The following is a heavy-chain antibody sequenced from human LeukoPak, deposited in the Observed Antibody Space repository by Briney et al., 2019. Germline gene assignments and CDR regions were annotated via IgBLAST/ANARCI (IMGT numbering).Heavy chain of an antibody. D-gene: IGHD2-2*02. CDR1: GGSVISGSSY. Sequence: PSETLSLTCTVSGGSVISGSSYWGWIRQPPGKGLEWIGNIYYSGSTYYNPSLKSRVTISVDTSKNQFSLKLSSVTAADTAVYYCARPTYCSSTSCYRAPLFPFDIWGQGTMVTVSS. CDR2: IYYSGST. CDR3: ARPTYCSSTSCYRAPLFPFDI. V-gene: IGHV4-39*01. J-gene: IGHJ3*02.